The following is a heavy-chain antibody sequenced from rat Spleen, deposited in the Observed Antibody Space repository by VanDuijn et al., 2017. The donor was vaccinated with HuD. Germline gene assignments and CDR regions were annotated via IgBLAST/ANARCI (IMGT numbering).Heavy chain of an antibody. V-gene: IGHV5-25*01. CDR2: IRPSGGTT. Sequence: EVQLVESGGGSVQPGRSMKLSCAASGINFSNYYMAWIRQAPGKGLEWVATIRPSGGTTYYRDSVKGRFTISRENARSTLYLQMDSLRSEDTATYYCARGELGFDSWGQGVMVTVSS. CDR1: GINFSNYY. CDR3: ARGELGFDS. D-gene: IGHD5-1*01. J-gene: IGHJ2*01.